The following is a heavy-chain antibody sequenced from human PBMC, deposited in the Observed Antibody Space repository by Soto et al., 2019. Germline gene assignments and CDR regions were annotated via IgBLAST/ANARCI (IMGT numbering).Heavy chain of an antibody. Sequence: PWWSLRLSCSASVFSLSGYWMNWFRQAPGRGLEWVAIIKQDGSERYYVDSVKGRFTISRDNAKNSLYLQMSSLRVEDTALYYCARSSGWLHDYWGQGTLVTVSS. D-gene: IGHD6-19*01. V-gene: IGHV3-7*01. CDR3: ARSSGWLHDY. CDR2: IKQDGSER. CDR1: VFSLSGYW. J-gene: IGHJ4*02.